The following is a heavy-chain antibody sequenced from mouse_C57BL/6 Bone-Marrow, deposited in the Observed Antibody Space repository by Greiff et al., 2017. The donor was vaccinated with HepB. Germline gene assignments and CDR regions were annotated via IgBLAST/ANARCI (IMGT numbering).Heavy chain of an antibody. J-gene: IGHJ4*01. CDR2: IHPNSGST. V-gene: IGHV1-64*01. CDR3: ARGRLRRGYYAMDY. Sequence: VQLQQPGAELVKPGASVKLSCKASGYTFTSYWMHWVKQRPGQGLEWIGMIHPNSGSTNYNEKFKSKATLTVDKSSSTAYMQLSSLTAEDAAVYYCARGRLRRGYYAMDYWGQGTSVTVSS. CDR1: GYTFTSYW. D-gene: IGHD2-2*01.